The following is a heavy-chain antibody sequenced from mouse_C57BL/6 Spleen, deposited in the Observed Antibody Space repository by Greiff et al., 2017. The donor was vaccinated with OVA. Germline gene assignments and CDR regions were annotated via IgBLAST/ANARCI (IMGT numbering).Heavy chain of an antibody. CDR2: INPSSGYT. CDR3: ARSVGSYFDY. V-gene: IGHV1-4*01. Sequence: VKVVESGAELARPGASVKMSCKASGYTFTSYTMHWVKQRPGQGLEWIGYINPSSGYTKYNQKFKDKATLTADKSSSTAYMQLSSLTSEDSAVYYCARSVGSYFDYWGQGTTLTVSS. J-gene: IGHJ2*01. CDR1: GYTFTSYT.